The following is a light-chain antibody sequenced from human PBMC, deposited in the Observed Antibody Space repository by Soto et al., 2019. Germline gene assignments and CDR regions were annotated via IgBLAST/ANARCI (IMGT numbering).Light chain of an antibody. V-gene: IGKV3-15*01. CDR1: QSVSSN. CDR3: QQYNNWPPWT. J-gene: IGKJ1*01. Sequence: EVMMTQSPATLSVSPGERDTLSCRASQSVSSNLAWYQQKPGQAPRLLIYGASTRATGIPARFSGSGSGTEFTLTISSLQSEDFAVYYCQQYNNWPPWTFGQGTKVDI. CDR2: GAS.